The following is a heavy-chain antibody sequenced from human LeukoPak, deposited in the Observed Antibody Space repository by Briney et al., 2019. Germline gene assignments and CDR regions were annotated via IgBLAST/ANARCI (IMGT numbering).Heavy chain of an antibody. CDR1: GGTFSSYA. J-gene: IGHJ6*03. CDR2: IIPIFGTA. D-gene: IGHD1-26*01. V-gene: IGHV1-69*05. Sequence: ASVKVSCKASGGTFSSYAISWVRQAPGQGLEWMGGIIPIFGTANYAQKFQGRVTITTDESTSTAYMELSSLRSEDTAVYYCARSGWELHYYYMDVWGKGTTVTVSS. CDR3: ARSGWELHYYYMDV.